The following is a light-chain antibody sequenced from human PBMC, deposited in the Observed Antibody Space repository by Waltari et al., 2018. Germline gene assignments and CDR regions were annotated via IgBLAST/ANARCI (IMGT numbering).Light chain of an antibody. CDR2: WAS. CDR3: QQYYSTPRGFT. CDR1: QSVLYSSNNKNY. V-gene: IGKV4-1*01. J-gene: IGKJ3*01. Sequence: DIVMTQSPDSLAVSLGERATINCKSSQSVLYSSNNKNYLAWYQQKPGQPPKLLIYWASTRESGVPDRFSGSGSGTDFTLTNSSLQAEDVAVYYCQQYYSTPRGFTFGPGTKVDIK.